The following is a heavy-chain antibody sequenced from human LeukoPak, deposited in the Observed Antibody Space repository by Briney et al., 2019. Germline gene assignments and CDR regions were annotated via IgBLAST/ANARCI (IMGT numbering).Heavy chain of an antibody. V-gene: IGHV3-74*01. CDR3: ARGENTAMVTAADY. CDR2: INSDGSST. J-gene: IGHJ4*02. CDR1: GFTLSSYW. D-gene: IGHD5-18*01. Sequence: PGGSLRLSCAASGFTLSSYWMHWVRQAPGKGLVWVSRINSDGSSTSYADSVKGRFTISRDNAKNTLYLQMNSLRAEDTAVYYCARGENTAMVTAADYWGQGTLVTVSS.